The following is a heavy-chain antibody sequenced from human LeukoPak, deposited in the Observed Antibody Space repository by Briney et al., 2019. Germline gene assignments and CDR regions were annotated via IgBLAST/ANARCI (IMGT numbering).Heavy chain of an antibody. CDR1: GFTFDDYA. CDR3: AKGTLAASGWFDP. V-gene: IGHV3-9*01. CDR2: ISWNSGSI. Sequence: TGGSLRLSCAASGFTFDDYAMHWVWQAPGKGLEWVSGISWNSGSIGYADSVKGRFTISRDNAKNSLYLQMNSLRAEDTALYYCAKGTLAASGWFDPWGQGTLVTVSS. J-gene: IGHJ5*02. D-gene: IGHD6-13*01.